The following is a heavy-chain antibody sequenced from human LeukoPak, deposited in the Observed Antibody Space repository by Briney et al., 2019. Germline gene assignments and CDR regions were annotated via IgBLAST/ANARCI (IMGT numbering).Heavy chain of an antibody. CDR2: IYHSGST. CDR3: ARDQQRGHYYDSSGYYYYGY. D-gene: IGHD3-22*01. CDR1: GCSISSGYY. Sequence: PSETLSLTCAVSGCSISSGYYWGWIRQPPGKGLEWIGSIYHSGSTYYNPSLKSRVTISVDTSKNQFSLKLSSVTAADTAVYYCARDQQRGHYYDSSGYYYYGYWGQGTLVTVSS. V-gene: IGHV4-38-2*02. J-gene: IGHJ4*02.